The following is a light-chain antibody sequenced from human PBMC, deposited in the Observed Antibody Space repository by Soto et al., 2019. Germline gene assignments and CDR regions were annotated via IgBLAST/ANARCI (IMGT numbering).Light chain of an antibody. CDR2: GAS. CDR3: QQFGSSSWT. J-gene: IGKJ1*01. V-gene: IGKV3-20*01. Sequence: ESVLTQSPGTLSLSPGEKATLSYRASQSVSSSYLAWYQQKPGQAPRLLIYGASSRATGIPDRFSGSGSGTDFTLTVSRLEPEDFAVYYCQQFGSSSWTFGQGTKVEIK. CDR1: QSVSSSY.